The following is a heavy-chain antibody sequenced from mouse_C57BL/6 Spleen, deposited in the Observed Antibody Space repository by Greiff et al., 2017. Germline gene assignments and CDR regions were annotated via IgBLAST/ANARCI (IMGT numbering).Heavy chain of an antibody. Sequence: QVQLQQPGAELVRPGSSVKLSCKASGYTFTSYWMDWVKQRPGQGLEWIGNIYPSDSETHHNQKFKDKATLTVDKSSSTAYMQLSSLTSEDSAVYYCARGTTVVAKGFAYWGQGTLVTVSA. V-gene: IGHV1-61*01. CDR3: ARGTTVVAKGFAY. CDR2: IYPSDSET. J-gene: IGHJ3*01. CDR1: GYTFTSYW. D-gene: IGHD1-1*01.